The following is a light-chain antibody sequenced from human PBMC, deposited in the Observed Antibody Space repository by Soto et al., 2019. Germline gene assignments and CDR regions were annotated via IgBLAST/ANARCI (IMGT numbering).Light chain of an antibody. CDR2: EVT. V-gene: IGLV2-14*01. CDR3: ASLTTTNFV. Sequence: QSALTQPASVSGSPGQSITISCTGTSSDVGAYNLVSWYQHLPDKAPKLIISEVTNRPSGVSDRFSGSKSGNTASLTISGLQPEDEADYYCASLTTTNFVFGSGTQLTVL. J-gene: IGLJ7*01. CDR1: SSDVGAYNL.